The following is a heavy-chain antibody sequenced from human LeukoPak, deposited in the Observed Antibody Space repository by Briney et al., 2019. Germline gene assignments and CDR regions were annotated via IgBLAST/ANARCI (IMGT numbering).Heavy chain of an antibody. CDR2: INPNSGGT. Sequence: PGESLKISCKGSGYTFTGYYMHWVRQAPGQGLEWMGRINPNSGGTNYAQKFQGRVTMTRDTSISTAYMELSRLRSDDTAVYYCARDRFGVAARPVGNDYWGQGTLVTVSS. CDR1: GYTFTGYY. D-gene: IGHD6-6*01. CDR3: ARDRFGVAARPVGNDY. V-gene: IGHV1-2*06. J-gene: IGHJ4*02.